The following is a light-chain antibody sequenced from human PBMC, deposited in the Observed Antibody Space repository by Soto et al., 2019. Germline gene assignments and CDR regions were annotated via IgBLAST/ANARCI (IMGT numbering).Light chain of an antibody. CDR1: SSDVGNYNL. V-gene: IGLV2-23*01. CDR2: EGS. J-gene: IGLJ1*01. Sequence: QSVLTQPASVCGSPGQSSTISCTGTSSDVGNYNLVSWYQQHPGKAPKLMIYEGSKRPSGVSNRFSGSKSGNTASLTISILQAEDEADYYCCSSAGSSTYVFGTATKVTVL. CDR3: CSSAGSSTYV.